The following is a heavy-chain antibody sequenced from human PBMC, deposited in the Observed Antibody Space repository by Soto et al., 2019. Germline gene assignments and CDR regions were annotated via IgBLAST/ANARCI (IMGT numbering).Heavy chain of an antibody. CDR2: INPNSGGT. J-gene: IGHJ4*02. D-gene: IGHD1-20*01. CDR3: ARAVSSLLYFFDY. Sequence: QVRLVQSGAEAKKPGASVKVSCKASGYTFTDSYIHWVRQAPGQGLEWMGWINPNSGGTNYAQRFQDRVTMTRDTSISTAYMDLGRLRSDDTAVYYCARAVSSLLYFFDYGGQGPLVTVSS. V-gene: IGHV1-2*02. CDR1: GYTFTDSY.